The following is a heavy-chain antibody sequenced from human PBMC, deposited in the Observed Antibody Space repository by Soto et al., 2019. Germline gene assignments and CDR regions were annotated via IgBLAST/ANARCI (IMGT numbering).Heavy chain of an antibody. Sequence: SETLSLTCTVSGVSISSGDYYWSWIRQPPGKGLEWIGYIYYSGSTYYNPSLKSRVTISVDTSKNQFSLKLSSVTAADTAVYYCARGTSYWSWKFDYWGQGILVTVSS. J-gene: IGHJ4*02. V-gene: IGHV4-30-4*02. CDR1: GVSISSGDYY. CDR3: ARGTSYWSWKFDY. D-gene: IGHD1-1*01. CDR2: IYYSGST.